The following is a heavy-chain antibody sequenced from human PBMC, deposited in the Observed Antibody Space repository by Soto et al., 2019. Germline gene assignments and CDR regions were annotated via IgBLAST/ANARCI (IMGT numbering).Heavy chain of an antibody. CDR1: GGSISSGGYY. V-gene: IGHV4-31*03. CDR3: ARDSGYGDLFDY. D-gene: IGHD4-17*01. CDR2: IYYSGST. Sequence: PSETLSLTCTVSGGSISSGGYYWSWIRQHPGKGLEWIGYIYYSGSTYYNPSLKSRVTISVDTSKNQFSLKLSSVTAAGTAVYYCARDSGYGDLFDYWGQGTLVTVSS. J-gene: IGHJ4*02.